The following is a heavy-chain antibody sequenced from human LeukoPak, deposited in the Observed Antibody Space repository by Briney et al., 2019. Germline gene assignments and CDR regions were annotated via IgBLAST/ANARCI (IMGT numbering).Heavy chain of an antibody. Sequence: PGGSLRLSCAASGFTFSSYTMSWVRQAPGKGLEWVSTITTGDGNTYYADSVKGRFTVSRDNSKNTLLLQMNSLRAEDTAVYYCAKDGGLWVSAHWGDSWGRGTLVTVSS. CDR2: ITTGDGNT. V-gene: IGHV3-23*01. CDR1: GFTFSSYT. D-gene: IGHD7-27*01. CDR3: AKDGGLWVSAHWGDS. J-gene: IGHJ4*02.